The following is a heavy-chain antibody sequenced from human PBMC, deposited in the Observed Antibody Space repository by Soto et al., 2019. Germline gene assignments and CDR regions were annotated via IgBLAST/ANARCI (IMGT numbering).Heavy chain of an antibody. CDR3: ARDLPAPGAFDI. CDR1: GFTFSSYG. J-gene: IGHJ3*02. Sequence: QVQLVESGGGVVQPGRSLRLSCAASGFTFSSYGMHWVRQAPGKGLEWVAVIWYDGSNKYYADSVKGRFTISRDNSKNSRYLQMNSLRAEDTAVYYCARDLPAPGAFDIWGQGTMVTVSS. CDR2: IWYDGSNK. V-gene: IGHV3-33*01.